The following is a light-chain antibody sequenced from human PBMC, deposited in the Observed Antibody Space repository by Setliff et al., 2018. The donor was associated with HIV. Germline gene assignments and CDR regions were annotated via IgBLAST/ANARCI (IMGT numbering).Light chain of an antibody. CDR2: DVN. J-gene: IGLJ1*01. CDR1: SSDIGRYNS. V-gene: IGLV2-14*01. CDR3: NSFASNSAYTPYV. Sequence: QSVLAQPASVSGSPGQSITIPCTGTSSDIGRYNSVSWYQQKPGKAPKLLIFDVNNRPSGVSTRFSASKSGNTASLTISGLQPEDEADYYCNSFASNSAYTPYVFGTGTKVTV.